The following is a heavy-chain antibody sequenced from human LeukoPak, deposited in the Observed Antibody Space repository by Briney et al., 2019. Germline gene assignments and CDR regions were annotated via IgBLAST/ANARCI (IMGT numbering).Heavy chain of an antibody. D-gene: IGHD3-22*01. CDR3: AREYYYDSSGYCPGY. Sequence: GGSLRLSCAASGFTFSSYWMSWVRQAPGKGLEWVAVISYDGSNKYYADSVKGRFTISRDNSKNTLYLQMNSLRAEDTAVYYCAREYYYDSSGYCPGYWGLGTLVTVSS. CDR2: ISYDGSNK. V-gene: IGHV3-30-3*01. J-gene: IGHJ4*02. CDR1: GFTFSSYW.